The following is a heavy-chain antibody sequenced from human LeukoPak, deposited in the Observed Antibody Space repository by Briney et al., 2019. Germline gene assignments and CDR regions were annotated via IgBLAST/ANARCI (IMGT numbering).Heavy chain of an antibody. Sequence: GRSLRLSCAASGFTFDDYAMHWVRQAPGKGLEWVSGISWNSGSIGYADSVKGRFTISRDNAKNSLYLQMNSLRAEDTALYYCAKEVLQQRQYGMDVWGQGTTVTVSS. D-gene: IGHD6-25*01. CDR1: GFTFDDYA. J-gene: IGHJ6*02. CDR3: AKEVLQQRQYGMDV. V-gene: IGHV3-9*01. CDR2: ISWNSGSI.